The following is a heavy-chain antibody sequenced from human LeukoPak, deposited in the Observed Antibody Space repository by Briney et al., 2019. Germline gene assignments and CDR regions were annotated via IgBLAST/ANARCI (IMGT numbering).Heavy chain of an antibody. J-gene: IGHJ6*03. CDR1: GGSISSGIYY. V-gene: IGHV4-61*02. CDR2: IYTSGST. D-gene: IGHD6-19*01. Sequence: SETLSLTCTVSGGSISSGIYYWSWLRQPAGKGLEWIGRIYTSGSTNYNPSLKSRVTISVDTSKNQFSLKLSSVTAADTAVYYCAREKRAVAGIYYYYYMDVWGQGTTVTVSS. CDR3: AREKRAVAGIYYYYYMDV.